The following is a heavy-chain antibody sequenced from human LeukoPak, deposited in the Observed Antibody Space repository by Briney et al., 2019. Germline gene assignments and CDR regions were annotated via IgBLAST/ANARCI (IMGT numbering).Heavy chain of an antibody. CDR2: IYYSGST. D-gene: IGHD6-13*01. Sequence: PSETLSLTCTVSGGSFSSGGYYWRWIRQPPGKGLERIGYIYYSGSTNYNPSLKSRVTISVDTSKNQFSLKLSSVTAADTAVYYCARGLMMAVAGRGEFHYWGQGTLVTASS. CDR1: GGSFSSGGYY. J-gene: IGHJ4*02. CDR3: ARGLMMAVAGRGEFHY. V-gene: IGHV4-61*08.